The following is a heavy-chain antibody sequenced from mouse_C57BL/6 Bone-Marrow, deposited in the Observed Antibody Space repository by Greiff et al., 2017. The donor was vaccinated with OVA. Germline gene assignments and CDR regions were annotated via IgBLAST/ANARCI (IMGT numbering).Heavy chain of an antibody. CDR2: ISDGGSYT. V-gene: IGHV5-4*01. D-gene: IGHD2-4*01. Sequence: EVHLVESGGGLVKPGGSLKLSCAASGFTFSSYAMSWVRQTPEKRLEWVATISDGGSYTYYPDNVKGRFTISRDNAKNNLYLQMSHLKSEDTAMYYCARPGDYDDYAMDYWGQGTSVTVSS. CDR1: GFTFSSYA. CDR3: ARPGDYDDYAMDY. J-gene: IGHJ4*01.